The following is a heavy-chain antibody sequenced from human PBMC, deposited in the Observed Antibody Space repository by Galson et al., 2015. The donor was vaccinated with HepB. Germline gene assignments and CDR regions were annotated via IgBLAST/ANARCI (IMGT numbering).Heavy chain of an antibody. D-gene: IGHD1-26*01. J-gene: IGHJ6*03. CDR3: AKDRGGSYYYYYYMDV. CDR2: ISGSGGST. Sequence: SLRLSCAASGFTFSSYAMSWVRQAPGKGLEWVSAISGSGGSTCYADSVKGRFTISRDNSKNTLYLQMNSLRAEDTAVYYCAKDRGGSYYYYYYMDVWGKGTTVTVSS. CDR1: GFTFSSYA. V-gene: IGHV3-23*01.